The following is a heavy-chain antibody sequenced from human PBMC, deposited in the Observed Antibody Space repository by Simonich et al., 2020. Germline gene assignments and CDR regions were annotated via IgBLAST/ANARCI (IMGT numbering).Heavy chain of an antibody. CDR3: ARHAGFAFDI. D-gene: IGHD6-13*01. J-gene: IGHJ3*02. Sequence: QLQLQESGQGLVKPSETLSLTCTVSGGSISSSSYYWGWIRQPPGKGLEWIGRIYYSGSTYYNPSLKSRVTISVDTSKNQFSLKLSSVTAADTAVYYCARHAGFAFDIWGQGTMVTVSS. V-gene: IGHV4-39*01. CDR1: GGSISSSSYY. CDR2: IYYSGST.